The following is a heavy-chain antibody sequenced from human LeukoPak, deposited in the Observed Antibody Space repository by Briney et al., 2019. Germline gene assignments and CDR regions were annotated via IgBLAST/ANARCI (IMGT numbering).Heavy chain of an antibody. V-gene: IGHV4-38-2*02. CDR3: ARDRLNSGSYYHDAFDI. D-gene: IGHD1-26*01. Sequence: PSETLSLTCTVSGYSISSGYYWGWIRQPPGEGLEWIGSIYHSGSTYYNPSLKSRVTISVDTSKNQFSLKLSSVTAADTAVYYCARDRLNSGSYYHDAFDIWGQGTMVTVSS. CDR1: GYSISSGYY. CDR2: IYHSGST. J-gene: IGHJ3*02.